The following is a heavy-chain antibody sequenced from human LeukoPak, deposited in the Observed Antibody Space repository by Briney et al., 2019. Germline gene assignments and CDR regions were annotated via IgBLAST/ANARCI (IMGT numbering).Heavy chain of an antibody. D-gene: IGHD3-22*01. CDR3: AGGKLNYYDSSGYSGDAFDI. Sequence: PSETLSLTCAVYGGPFSGYYWSWIRQPPGKGLEWIGYIHYSGSTNYNPSLKSRVTISVDTSKNQFSLKLSSVTAADTAVYYCAGGKLNYYDSSGYSGDAFDIWGQGTMVTVSS. CDR1: GGPFSGYY. J-gene: IGHJ3*02. CDR2: IHYSGST. V-gene: IGHV4-59*01.